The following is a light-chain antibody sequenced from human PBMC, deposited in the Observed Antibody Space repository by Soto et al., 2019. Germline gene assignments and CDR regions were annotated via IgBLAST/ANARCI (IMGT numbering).Light chain of an antibody. CDR3: QQYSTYSRT. Sequence: DIQMTQSPSTLSASVGDRVTITCRASQSISSWLAWYQQKPGKAPKLLIYKVSSVESGVPSRFIGSGSVTEFTLTISSLQPDDFATYYCQQYSTYSRTFGQGTKVEIK. J-gene: IGKJ1*01. CDR2: KVS. CDR1: QSISSW. V-gene: IGKV1-5*03.